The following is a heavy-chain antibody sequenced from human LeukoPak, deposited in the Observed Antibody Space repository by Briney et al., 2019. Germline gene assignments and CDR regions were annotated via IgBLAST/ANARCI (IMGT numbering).Heavy chain of an antibody. V-gene: IGHV3-9*01. D-gene: IGHD3-10*01. Sequence: GGSLRLSCAASGFNFVDYAMHWVRQVPGKGLEWVSGISYNSGTIVYADSVKGRFTISRDNARNSLFLQMNSLRAEDTALYYCAREDYGSGSYFDYWGQGTLVTVSS. J-gene: IGHJ4*02. CDR2: ISYNSGTI. CDR1: GFNFVDYA. CDR3: AREDYGSGSYFDY.